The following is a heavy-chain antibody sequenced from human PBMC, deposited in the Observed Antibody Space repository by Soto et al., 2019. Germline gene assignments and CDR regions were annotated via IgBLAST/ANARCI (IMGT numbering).Heavy chain of an antibody. D-gene: IGHD1-26*01. CDR3: AKDYGHGGSSFDY. J-gene: IGHJ4*02. V-gene: IGHV3-53*01. CDR1: GFTVRSNY. CDR2: IYDDGTT. Sequence: PGGSLRLSFAASGFTVRSNYMSWVRQAPGKGLEWVALIYDDGTTYYADSVKGRFTISRDNSKNTLYLQMDSLRAEDTAVYYCAKDYGHGGSSFDYWGQGTLVTVSS.